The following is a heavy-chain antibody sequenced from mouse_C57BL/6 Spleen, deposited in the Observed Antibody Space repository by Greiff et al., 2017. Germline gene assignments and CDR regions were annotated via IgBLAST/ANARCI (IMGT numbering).Heavy chain of an antibody. CDR1: GYTFTSYW. V-gene: IGHV1-72*01. D-gene: IGHD1-1*01. Sequence: QVQLQQSGAELVKPGASVKLSCKASGYTFTSYWMHWVKQRPGRGLEWIGRIDPNSGGTKYNEKFKSKATLTVDKPSSTAYMQLSSLTSEDSAVYYCARGITTVVATGAMDYWGQGTSVTVSS. CDR3: ARGITTVVATGAMDY. J-gene: IGHJ4*01. CDR2: IDPNSGGT.